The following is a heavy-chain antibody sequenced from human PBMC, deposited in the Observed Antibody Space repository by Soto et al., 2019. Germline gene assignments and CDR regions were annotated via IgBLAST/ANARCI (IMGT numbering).Heavy chain of an antibody. CDR2: LYSGGST. V-gene: IGHV3-53*02. CDR3: ARDRPGDEGDAFDI. D-gene: IGHD3-10*01. J-gene: IGHJ3*02. Sequence: EVQLVETGGGLIQPGGSLRLSCAASGLTVSSNYMNWVRQAPGKGLEWVSVLYSGGSTHYAGSVKGRFIISRDNSKNTLYLQMNSLRAEDTAVYHCARDRPGDEGDAFDIWGHGTMVTVSS. CDR1: GLTVSSNY.